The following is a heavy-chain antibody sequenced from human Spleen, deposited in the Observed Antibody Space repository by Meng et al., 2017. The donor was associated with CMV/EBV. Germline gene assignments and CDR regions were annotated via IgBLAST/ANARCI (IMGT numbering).Heavy chain of an antibody. CDR3: AKSRLVGWLLATDY. J-gene: IGHJ4*02. Sequence: GESLKISCAASGFTFDNYAMSWVRQAPGKGLEWVSAISGSGGNTYYADSVKGRFTISRDNSKNTLYLQMNSLRAEDTAVYYCAKSRLVGWLLATDYWGQGTLVTVSS. D-gene: IGHD2-15*01. CDR2: ISGSGGNT. V-gene: IGHV3-23*01. CDR1: GFTFDNYA.